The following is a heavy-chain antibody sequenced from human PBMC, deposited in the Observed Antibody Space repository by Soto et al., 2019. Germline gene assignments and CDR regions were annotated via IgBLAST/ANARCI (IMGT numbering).Heavy chain of an antibody. CDR2: ISGGGGSE. J-gene: IGHJ4*02. Sequence: GGSLTLSCVASGCSFSGYAMSWVRQAPGKGLEWVATISGGGGSEYYADSVKGRFTISRDNSKNTLFLRMKSLRAEDTAVYYCAKGGCSGGSCYPLDYWGQGALVTVSS. CDR3: AKGGCSGGSCYPLDY. CDR1: GCSFSGYA. V-gene: IGHV3-23*01. D-gene: IGHD2-15*01.